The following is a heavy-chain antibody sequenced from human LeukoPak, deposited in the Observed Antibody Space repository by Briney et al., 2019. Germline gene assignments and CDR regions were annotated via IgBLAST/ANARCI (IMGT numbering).Heavy chain of an antibody. Sequence: GGSLRLSCAASGFTFSSYAMSWVRHAPGKGLEWVSGISGSGSNIYYLDSVKGRFTISRDNSRSTLYLQMISLRGDDTALYYCARRRDGSNSGAFDIWGQGTMVTVFS. D-gene: IGHD5-24*01. CDR3: ARRRDGSNSGAFDI. V-gene: IGHV3-23*01. J-gene: IGHJ3*02. CDR1: GFTFSSYA. CDR2: ISGSGSNI.